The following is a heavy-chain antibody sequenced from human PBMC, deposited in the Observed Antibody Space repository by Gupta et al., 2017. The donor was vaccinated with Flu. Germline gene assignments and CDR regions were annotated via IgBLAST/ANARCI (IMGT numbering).Heavy chain of an antibody. CDR1: GVTFNTYG. Sequence: EVQLVESGGGLVKPGGALRPSCAASGVTFNTYGMNWVRQAPGKGLEWVSSISSSSSYIYYADSVKGRFTISRHNAKNSLYLQMNSLRAEDTAVYYCARAWDVTVAGTFDYWGQGTLVTVSS. CDR2: ISSSSSYI. J-gene: IGHJ4*02. D-gene: IGHD6-19*01. CDR3: ARAWDVTVAGTFDY. V-gene: IGHV3-21*01.